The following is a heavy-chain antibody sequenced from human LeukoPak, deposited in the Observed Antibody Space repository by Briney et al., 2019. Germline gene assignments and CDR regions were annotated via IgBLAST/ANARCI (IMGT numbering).Heavy chain of an antibody. CDR1: GYTFTGYY. CDR2: INPNSGGT. Sequence: GASVRVSCKASGYTFTGYYMHWVRQAPGQGLEWMGWINPNSGGTNYAQKFQGRVTMTRDTSISTAYMELSRLRSDDTAIYYCARDSEILKPGIFNSGWYPEFDYWGQGTLVTVSS. CDR3: ARDSEILKPGIFNSGWYPEFDY. V-gene: IGHV1-2*02. D-gene: IGHD6-19*01. J-gene: IGHJ4*02.